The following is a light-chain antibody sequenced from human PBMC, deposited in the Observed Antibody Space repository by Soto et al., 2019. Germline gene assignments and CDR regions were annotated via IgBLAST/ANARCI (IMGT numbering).Light chain of an antibody. CDR2: KAS. V-gene: IGKV1-5*03. CDR3: QQYNTYPLT. CDR1: QTISTW. Sequence: DIQMTQSPSTLSASVGDRVTITCRASQTISTWLAWYQQKPGKAPKLLIYKASSLEGGVPSRFSGSGSGTEFNITISSLQPDDFATDYCQQYNTYPLTFGGGTTVYIK. J-gene: IGKJ4*01.